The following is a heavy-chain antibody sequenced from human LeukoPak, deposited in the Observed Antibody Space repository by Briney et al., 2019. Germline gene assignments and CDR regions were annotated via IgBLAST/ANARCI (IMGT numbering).Heavy chain of an antibody. CDR3: ASDYYDSSGYPRY. CDR2: ISGSGGST. V-gene: IGHV3-23*01. Sequence: GGSLRLSCAASGFTFSSYGMSWVRQAPGKGLEWVSAISGSGGSTYYADSVKGRFTISRDNSKNTLYLQMNSLRAEDTAVYYCASDYYDSSGYPRYWGQGTLVTVSS. D-gene: IGHD3-22*01. J-gene: IGHJ4*02. CDR1: GFTFSSYG.